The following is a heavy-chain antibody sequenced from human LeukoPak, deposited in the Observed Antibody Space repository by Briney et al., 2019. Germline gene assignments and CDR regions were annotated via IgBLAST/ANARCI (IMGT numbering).Heavy chain of an antibody. CDR2: IYSDGTT. CDR1: GFTVSSDE. J-gene: IGHJ4*02. V-gene: IGHV3-66*01. Sequence: GGSLRLSCGVSGFTVSSDEMNWVRQAPEKGLEWVSVIYSDGTTKYADSVKGRFTIFRDNSKNTLYLQMNSLRAEDTAVYYCAKDYVDVLGTMLSWGQGTLVTVSS. CDR3: AKDYVDVLGTMLS. D-gene: IGHD5-12*01.